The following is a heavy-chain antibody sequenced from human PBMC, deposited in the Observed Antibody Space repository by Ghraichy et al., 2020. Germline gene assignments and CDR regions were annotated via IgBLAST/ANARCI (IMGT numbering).Heavy chain of an antibody. CDR1: GFTFSTYA. CDR2: LRGSGDST. CDR3: AKGRSTTNHYDY. Sequence: GESLNIPCAASGFTFSTYAMSWVRQAPGKGLEWVSALRGSGDSTYYADSVKGRFTISRDNSKNTLYLQMNSLSVEDTAVYFCAKGRSTTNHYDYWGQGTLVTVSS. J-gene: IGHJ4*02. V-gene: IGHV3-23*01. D-gene: IGHD2/OR15-2a*01.